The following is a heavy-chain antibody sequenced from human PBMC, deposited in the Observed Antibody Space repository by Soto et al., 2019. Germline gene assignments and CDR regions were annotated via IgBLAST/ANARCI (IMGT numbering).Heavy chain of an antibody. CDR1: GYTFTGYY. J-gene: IGHJ3*02. D-gene: IGHD3-16*02. CDR3: TREYGWGSHRFYAFDI. CDR2: INPNSGGT. V-gene: IGHV1-2*04. Sequence: GASVKVSCKASGYTFTGYYMHWVRQAPGQGLEWMGWINPNSGGTNYAQKFQGWVTMTRDTSISTAYMELSRLRSDDTAVYYCTREYGWGSHRFYAFDIWGQGTMVTVSS.